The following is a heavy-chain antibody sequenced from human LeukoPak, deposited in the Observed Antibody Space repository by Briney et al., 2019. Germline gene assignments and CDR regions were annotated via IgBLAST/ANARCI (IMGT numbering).Heavy chain of an antibody. J-gene: IGHJ2*01. CDR1: GYTFTSYY. V-gene: IGHV1-46*01. CDR2: INPSGGST. Sequence: ASVKVSCKASGYTFTSYYMHWVRQAPGQGLEWMGIINPSGGSTSCAQKFQGRVTMTRDTSTSTVYMELSSLRSEDTAVYYCARGDFWTSVFEGFDLWGRGTLVTVSS. CDR3: ARGDFWTSVFEGFDL. D-gene: IGHD3-3*01.